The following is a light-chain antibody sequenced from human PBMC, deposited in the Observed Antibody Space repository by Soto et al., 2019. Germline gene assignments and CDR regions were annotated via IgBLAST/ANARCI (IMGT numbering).Light chain of an antibody. V-gene: IGLV1-40*01. CDR3: QSYDSSLSHWL. Sequence: QSVLTQPPSVSGAPGQRVTISCSGTSSNIGAGYDVHWYQQLPGTAPKLLIYGNSNRLSGVPDRFSGSKSGTSASLAITGLQAEDEADYYCQSYDSSLSHWLFSGGTKLTVL. CDR1: SSNIGAGYD. J-gene: IGLJ3*02. CDR2: GNS.